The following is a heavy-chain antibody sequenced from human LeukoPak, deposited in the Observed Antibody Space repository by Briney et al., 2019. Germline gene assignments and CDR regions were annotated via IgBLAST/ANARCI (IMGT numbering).Heavy chain of an antibody. CDR2: IFPGDSNT. CDR3: AREQQLVLFDY. V-gene: IGHV5-51*01. Sequence: PGESLKISCKGSGYNFDNYWIAWVRQMPGKGLEWMGIIFPGDSNTRYSPSFQGQVTISADKSINTAYLQWSSLKASDTAIYYCAREQQLVLFDYWGQGALVTVSS. J-gene: IGHJ4*02. CDR1: GYNFDNYW. D-gene: IGHD1-1*01.